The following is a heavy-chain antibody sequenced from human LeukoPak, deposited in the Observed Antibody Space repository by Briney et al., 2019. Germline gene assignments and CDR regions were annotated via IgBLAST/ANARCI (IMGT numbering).Heavy chain of an antibody. J-gene: IGHJ4*02. CDR1: GGTFSSYA. CDR2: IIPIFGTA. Sequence: SVKVSCKASGGTFSSYAISWVRQAPGQGLEWMGGIIPIFGTANYAQKFQGRVTITTDESTSTAYMELSSLRSEDTAVYYCASGRDGYNHYFDYWGQGTLVTVSS. D-gene: IGHD5-24*01. CDR3: ASGRDGYNHYFDY. V-gene: IGHV1-69*05.